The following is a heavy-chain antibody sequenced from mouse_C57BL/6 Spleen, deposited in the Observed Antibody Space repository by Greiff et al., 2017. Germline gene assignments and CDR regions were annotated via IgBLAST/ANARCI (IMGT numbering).Heavy chain of an antibody. CDR3: ARKGYGNYLYWYFDV. CDR2: IFPGSGST. CDR1: GYTFTDYY. Sequence: QVQLQQSGPELVKPGASVKISCKASGYTFTDYYINWVKQRPGQGLEWIGWIFPGSGSTYYNEKFKGKATLTVDKSSSTAYMLLSSLTSEDSAVYFCARKGYGNYLYWYFDVWGTGTTVTVSS. V-gene: IGHV1-75*01. J-gene: IGHJ1*03. D-gene: IGHD2-1*01.